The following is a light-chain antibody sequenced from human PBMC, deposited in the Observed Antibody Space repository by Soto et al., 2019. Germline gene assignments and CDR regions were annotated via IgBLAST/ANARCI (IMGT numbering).Light chain of an antibody. CDR2: GAS. V-gene: IGKV3-20*01. J-gene: IGKJ2*01. CDR3: HQFGSSALAFT. Sequence: ESMLTQSPGTLSLSPGERATLSFRASQSVSTRYLAWYQQKPGQAPRLLIYGASTMAAGIPDRFSGSGSGTDFTLTISRLEPEDFAVYYCHQFGSSALAFTFGQGAKLEI. CDR1: QSVSTRY.